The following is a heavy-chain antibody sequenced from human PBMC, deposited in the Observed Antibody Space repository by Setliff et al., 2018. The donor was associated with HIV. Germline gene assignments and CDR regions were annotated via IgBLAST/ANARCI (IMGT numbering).Heavy chain of an antibody. V-gene: IGHV1-18*01. Sequence: ASVKVSCKASGYTFTSYGISWVRQAPGQGLEWMGWISAYNGNVNTAPKFQGRVTMTTDTSTNTAYLELRSLRSDDTAVYYCARDDDVIMVVVGGDYWGQGTLVTVSS. CDR3: ARDDDVIMVVVGGDY. CDR1: GYTFTSYG. CDR2: ISAYNGNV. D-gene: IGHD3-22*01. J-gene: IGHJ4*02.